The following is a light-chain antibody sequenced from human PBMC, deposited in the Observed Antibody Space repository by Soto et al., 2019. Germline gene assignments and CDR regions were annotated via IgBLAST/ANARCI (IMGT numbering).Light chain of an antibody. CDR3: QQGDSNSLT. V-gene: IGKV1-39*01. CDR2: AAS. Sequence: DIQMTQSQSSLSASIGDRITITCRASQSISSHLYWFQQKPGQAPKLLIYAASSLQSGVPSRFSGGGSGTDFTLTISSLQPEDFATYYCQQGDSNSLTFGQGTRLEI. CDR1: QSISSH. J-gene: IGKJ5*01.